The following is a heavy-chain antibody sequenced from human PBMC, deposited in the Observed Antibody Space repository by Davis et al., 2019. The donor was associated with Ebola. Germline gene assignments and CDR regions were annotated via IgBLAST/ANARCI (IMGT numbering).Heavy chain of an antibody. CDR2: IDSTDGTI. J-gene: IGHJ3*02. CDR1: GYTFTSYG. D-gene: IGHD5-24*01. Sequence: ASVKVSCKASGYTFTSYGISWVRQAPGQGLEWVGMIDSTDGTINYAPSFRGRVTMTTDTSTTTIHLELTSLRSEDSALYYCARTLWVGDGFDIWGQGAMVTVTS. CDR3: ARTLWVGDGFDI. V-gene: IGHV1-18*01.